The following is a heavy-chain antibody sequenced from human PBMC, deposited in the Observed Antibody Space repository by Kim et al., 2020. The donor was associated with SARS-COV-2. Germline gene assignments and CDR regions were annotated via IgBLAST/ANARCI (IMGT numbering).Heavy chain of an antibody. V-gene: IGHV7-4-1*02. J-gene: IGHJ4*02. CDR2: GNP. Sequence: GNPTYAQGVTGRFVFSLDTSVSTAYLQISSLKAEDTAVYYCARAPHNFDYWGQGTLVTVSS. CDR3: ARAPHNFDY.